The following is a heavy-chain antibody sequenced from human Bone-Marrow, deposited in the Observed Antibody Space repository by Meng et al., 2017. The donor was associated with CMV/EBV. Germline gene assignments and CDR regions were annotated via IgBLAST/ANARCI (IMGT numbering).Heavy chain of an antibody. CDR1: GCTFTSYG. D-gene: IGHD6-6*01. V-gene: IGHV1-18*01. CDR3: AYTPSSSSVDDAFDI. Sequence: ASVKVSCKASGCTFTSYGISWVRQAPGQGLEWMGWISAYNGNTNYAQKLQGRVTMTTDTSTSTAYMELRSLRSDDTAVYYCAYTPSSSSVDDAFDIWGRGTMVTVSS. J-gene: IGHJ3*02. CDR2: ISAYNGNT.